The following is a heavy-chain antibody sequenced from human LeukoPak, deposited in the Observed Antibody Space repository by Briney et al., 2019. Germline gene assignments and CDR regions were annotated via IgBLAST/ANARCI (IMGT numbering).Heavy chain of an antibody. CDR3: ARRRKDLNWFDP. Sequence: SETLSLTCTVSGDSISSSDFYWGWIRRPPGKGLEWIALINYSGRTFFNPSLESRVTISVDMSKNQFSLRLNSVTAADTAVYYCARRRKDLNWFDPWGQGTLVTVSS. V-gene: IGHV4-39*01. CDR1: GDSISSSDFY. CDR2: INYSGRT. J-gene: IGHJ5*02.